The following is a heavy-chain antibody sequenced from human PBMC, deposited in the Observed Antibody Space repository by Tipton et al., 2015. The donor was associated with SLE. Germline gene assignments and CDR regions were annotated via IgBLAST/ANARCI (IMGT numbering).Heavy chain of an antibody. CDR3: AKDSHYYDSSGYAHH. CDR1: GFTFSSFA. D-gene: IGHD3-22*01. Sequence: SLRLSCAASGFTFSSFAIHWVRQAPGKGLEWVAVIWYDGSNKYYADSVKGRFTISRDNSKNTLDLQMNSLRAEDTAVYYCAKDSHYYDSSGYAHHWGQGTLVTVSS. V-gene: IGHV3-33*06. CDR2: IWYDGSNK. J-gene: IGHJ1*01.